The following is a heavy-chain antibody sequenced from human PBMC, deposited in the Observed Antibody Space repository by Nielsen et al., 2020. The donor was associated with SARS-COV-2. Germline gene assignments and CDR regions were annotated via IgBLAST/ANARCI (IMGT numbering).Heavy chain of an antibody. V-gene: IGHV1-2*06. J-gene: IGHJ6*03. CDR1: GYTFTGYY. Sequence: ASVKVSCKASGYTFTGYYMHWVRQAPGQGLEWMGRINPNSGGTNYAQKFQGRVTMTRDTSISTAYMELSRLRSDDTAVYYCAREANYYCYYMDVWGKGTTVTVSS. CDR2: INPNSGGT. CDR3: AREANYYCYYMDV.